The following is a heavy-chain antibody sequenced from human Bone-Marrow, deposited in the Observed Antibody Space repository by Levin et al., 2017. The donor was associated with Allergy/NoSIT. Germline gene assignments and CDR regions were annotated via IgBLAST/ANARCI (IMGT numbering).Heavy chain of an antibody. V-gene: IGHV3-30*04. CDR2: ISYDGSHQ. CDR1: GFTFSNYA. Sequence: SCAAPGFTFSNYAMHWVRQAPGKGLEWVAVISYDGSHQNYADSVKGRCTFSRDNSKNTLHLQVNSLRTEDTAVYYCARAGTRIASQVYFDYWGQGTLVTVSS. J-gene: IGHJ4*02. CDR3: ARAGTRIASQVYFDY. D-gene: IGHD3-10*01.